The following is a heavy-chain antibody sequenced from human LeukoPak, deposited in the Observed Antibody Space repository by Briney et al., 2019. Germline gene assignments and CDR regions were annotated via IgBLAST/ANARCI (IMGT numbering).Heavy chain of an antibody. Sequence: SETLSLTCAVSGYSISTGYFWGWIRQSPGRGLEWIGSIFHTGSTSYNPSFKSRVTLSVDTSKNEFSLKLTSVTATDTAIYYCASPRGTYIDYWGQGTPVTVSS. CDR1: GYSISTGYF. D-gene: IGHD3-16*01. CDR2: IFHTGST. V-gene: IGHV4-38-2*01. J-gene: IGHJ4*02. CDR3: ASPRGTYIDY.